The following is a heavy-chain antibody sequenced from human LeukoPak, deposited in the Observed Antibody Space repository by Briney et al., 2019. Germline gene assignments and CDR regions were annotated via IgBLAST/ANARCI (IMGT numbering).Heavy chain of an antibody. Sequence: SETLSLTCTVSGGSINSYYWSWIRQPPRKGLEWIGYIYYSGSTNYNPSLNSRVTISVDTSKNQFSLKLSSVTAADTAVYYCASLTAAAPYFHHWGQGTLVTVSS. J-gene: IGHJ1*01. D-gene: IGHD6-13*01. CDR3: ASLTAAAPYFHH. V-gene: IGHV4-59*08. CDR2: IYYSGST. CDR1: GGSINSYY.